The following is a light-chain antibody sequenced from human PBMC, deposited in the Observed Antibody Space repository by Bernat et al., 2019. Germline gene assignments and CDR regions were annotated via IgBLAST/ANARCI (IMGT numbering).Light chain of an antibody. CDR3: SSYTKSSSLV. CDR2: DVA. J-gene: IGLJ3*02. Sequence: QSALTQPASVSGSPGQSITISCTGTSSDIGGYNYVSWYQQHPGKAPKLMIYDVAIRPSWVSDRFSGSKSGNTASLTISGLQAEDEADYYCSSYTKSSSLVFGGGTKLTVL. CDR1: SSDIGGYNY. V-gene: IGLV2-14*03.